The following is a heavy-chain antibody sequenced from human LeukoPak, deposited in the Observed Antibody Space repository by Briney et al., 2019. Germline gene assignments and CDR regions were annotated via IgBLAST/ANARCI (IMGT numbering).Heavy chain of an antibody. Sequence: GRSLRLSCAASGFTFSNYAIHWVRQAPGKGLEWVAVISYDGTNKYYADSVKGRFTISRDNSKNTLSLQMDSLRAEDTAVYYCAKDRFSGTAMVFDYWGQGTLVTVSS. D-gene: IGHD5-18*01. CDR3: AKDRFSGTAMVFDY. CDR2: ISYDGTNK. CDR1: GFTFSNYA. V-gene: IGHV3-30*04. J-gene: IGHJ4*02.